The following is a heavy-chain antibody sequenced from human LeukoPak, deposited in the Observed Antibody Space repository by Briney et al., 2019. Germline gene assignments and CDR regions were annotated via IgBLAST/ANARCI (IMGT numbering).Heavy chain of an antibody. CDR1: GYTFTGYY. Sequence: ASVKVSCKASGYTFTGYYMHWVRQAPGQGLEWMGWINPNSGGTNYAQKFQGRVTMTRDTSISTAYMELSRLRSDDTAVYYCARDLGPKITMVRGVYDYWGQGTLVTVSS. CDR2: INPNSGGT. CDR3: ARDLGPKITMVRGVYDY. V-gene: IGHV1-2*02. D-gene: IGHD3-10*01. J-gene: IGHJ4*02.